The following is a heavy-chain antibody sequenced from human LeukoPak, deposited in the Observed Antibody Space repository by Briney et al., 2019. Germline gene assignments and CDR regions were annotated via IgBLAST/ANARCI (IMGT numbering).Heavy chain of an antibody. J-gene: IGHJ4*02. V-gene: IGHV4-61*02. D-gene: IGHD3-3*01. CDR1: GGSISSGSYY. Sequence: SQTLSLTCTVSGGSISSGSYYWSWLRQPAGKGLEWIGRIYTSGSTNYNPSLKSRVTISVDTSKNQFSLKLSSVTAADTAVYYCARENYDFWSGYLLSAFDYWGQGTLVTVSS. CDR3: ARENYDFWSGYLLSAFDY. CDR2: IYTSGST.